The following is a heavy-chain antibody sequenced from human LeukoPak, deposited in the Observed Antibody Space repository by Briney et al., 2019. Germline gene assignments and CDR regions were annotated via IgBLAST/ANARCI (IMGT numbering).Heavy chain of an antibody. Sequence: PGGSLRLSCAASRFTFSSYSMNWVRQAPGKGLEWVSSISSSSSYIYYADSVKGRFTISRDNAKNSLYLQMNSLRAEDTAVYYCARDRNDYVWGSYRFPNFDYWGQGTLVTVSS. J-gene: IGHJ4*02. V-gene: IGHV3-21*04. CDR3: ARDRNDYVWGSYRFPNFDY. D-gene: IGHD3-16*02. CDR2: ISSSSSYI. CDR1: RFTFSSYS.